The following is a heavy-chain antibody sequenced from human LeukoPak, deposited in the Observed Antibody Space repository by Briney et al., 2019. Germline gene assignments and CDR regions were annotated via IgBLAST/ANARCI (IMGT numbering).Heavy chain of an antibody. CDR3: AGGSGWYFDY. V-gene: IGHV3-7*04. CDR1: GFTFSTYW. Sequence: GGSLRLSCAGPGFTFSTYWMSWVRQAPGKGLEWVANIKQDGSDKYYVDSVKGRFTISRDNAKNSLYLQMNSLRAEDTAVYYCAGGSGWYFDYWGQGTLVTVSS. CDR2: IKQDGSDK. D-gene: IGHD6-19*01. J-gene: IGHJ4*02.